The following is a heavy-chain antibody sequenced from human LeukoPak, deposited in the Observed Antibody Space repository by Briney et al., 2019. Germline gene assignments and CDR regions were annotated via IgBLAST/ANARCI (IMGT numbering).Heavy chain of an antibody. V-gene: IGHV4-34*01. CDR2: IDADGST. CDR1: GGSISSYY. J-gene: IGHJ4*02. D-gene: IGHD3-22*01. CDR3: ARNGYYSIDY. Sequence: PSQTLSLTCTVSGGSISSYYWSWIRQPPGKGLEWIGEIDADGSTNYNPSLKSRVNIFVDTSNNQFSMTLTSVTAADTALYYCARNGYYSIDYWGQGSLVTVSS.